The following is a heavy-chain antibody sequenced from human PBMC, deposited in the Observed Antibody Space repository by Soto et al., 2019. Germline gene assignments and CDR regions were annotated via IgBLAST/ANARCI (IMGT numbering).Heavy chain of an antibody. Sequence: PGGSLRLCCAASGFTFSSYSMNLVRQAPGKGLEGVSYISSSSSTIYYADTVKGRFTISRDNAKNSLYLQMNSLRDEDTAVYYCARALSSSGSPSLDYSYYYGMDVWGQATTVTVSS. V-gene: IGHV3-48*02. CDR3: ARALSSSGSPSLDYSYYYGMDV. D-gene: IGHD6-19*01. CDR1: GFTFSSYS. J-gene: IGHJ6*02. CDR2: ISSSSSTI.